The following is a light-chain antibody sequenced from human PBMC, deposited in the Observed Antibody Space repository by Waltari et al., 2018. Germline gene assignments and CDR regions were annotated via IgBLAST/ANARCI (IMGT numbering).Light chain of an antibody. CDR2: EAS. V-gene: IGKV1-5*03. CDR1: QSISTW. J-gene: IGKJ3*01. CDR3: QQFNTYPIP. Sequence: DIQMTQSPSTLSASVGDRVTITCRASQSISTWLAWYQQKPGKAPKNLIYEASSLENGGPSRFSGSGSGTEFTLTISSLQPDDFATYYCQQFNTYPIPFGRGTKVDIK.